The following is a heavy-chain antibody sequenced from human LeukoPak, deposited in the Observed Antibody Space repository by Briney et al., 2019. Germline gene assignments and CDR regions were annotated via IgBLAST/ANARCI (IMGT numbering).Heavy chain of an antibody. D-gene: IGHD2-21*02. CDR1: GFTFSSYA. CDR3: AKDSGSYCGGDCYPH. J-gene: IGHJ1*01. Sequence: GGSLRLSCAASGFTFSSYAMHWVRQAPGKGLEWVAVISYDGSNKYYADSVKGRFTISRDNSKNTLYLQMNSLRAEDTAVYYCAKDSGSYCGGDCYPHWGQGTLVTVSS. V-gene: IGHV3-30-3*01. CDR2: ISYDGSNK.